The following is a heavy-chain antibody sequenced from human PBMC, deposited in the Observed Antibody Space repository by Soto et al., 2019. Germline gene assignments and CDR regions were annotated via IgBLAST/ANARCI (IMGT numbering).Heavy chain of an antibody. CDR3: ARGSYGTLTALWYYYGMDV. J-gene: IGHJ6*02. CDR2: IWYDGSNK. CDR1: GFTFSSYS. Sequence: PGGSLRLSCAASGFTFSSYSMNWVRQAPGKGLEWVAVIWYDGSNKYYADSVKGRFTISRDNSKNTLYLQMNSLRAEDTAVYYCARGSYGTLTALWYYYGMDVWGQGTTVTVSS. D-gene: IGHD3-10*01. V-gene: IGHV3-33*08.